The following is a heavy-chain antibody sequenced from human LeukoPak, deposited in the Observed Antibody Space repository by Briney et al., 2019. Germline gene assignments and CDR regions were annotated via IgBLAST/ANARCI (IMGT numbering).Heavy chain of an antibody. CDR1: GFSFDNYG. V-gene: IGHV3-20*04. D-gene: IGHD6-19*01. CDR3: ARWEQWLYS. Sequence: GGTLRLSCAVSGFSFDNYGMRWVRHAPGKGVEWVSLLNWFGKNTGYADSVRGRFSISRDNAKVSLFLQMDSLRVEDTALFYCARWEQWLYSWGRGTLVTVSS. J-gene: IGHJ4*02. CDR2: LNWFGKNT.